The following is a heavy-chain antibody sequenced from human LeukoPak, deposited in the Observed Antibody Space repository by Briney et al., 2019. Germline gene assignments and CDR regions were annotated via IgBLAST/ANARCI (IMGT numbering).Heavy chain of an antibody. CDR3: CRGGDSSVFDY. CDR2: ISAYNGNT. V-gene: IGHV1-18*01. CDR1: GGTFSSYA. J-gene: IGHJ4*02. D-gene: IGHD2-21*02. Sequence: VASVKVSCKASGGTFSSYAISWVRQAPGQGLEWMGWISAYNGNTNYAQKLQGRVTMTTDTSTSTAYMELRSLRPDDTAVYYCCRGGDSSVFDYWGQGTLVTVSS.